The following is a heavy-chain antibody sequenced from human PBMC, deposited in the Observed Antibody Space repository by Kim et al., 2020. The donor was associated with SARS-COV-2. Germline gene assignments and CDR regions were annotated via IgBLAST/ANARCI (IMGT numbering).Heavy chain of an antibody. Sequence: SETLSLTCTVSGGSISSYYWSWIRQPPGKGLEWIGYIYYSGSTNYNPSLKSRVTISVDTSKNQFFLKLSSVTAADTAVYYCARGSITMVRGARYAFDIWGQGTLVTVSS. J-gene: IGHJ3*02. CDR1: GGSISSYY. CDR2: IYYSGST. D-gene: IGHD3-10*01. CDR3: ARGSITMVRGARYAFDI. V-gene: IGHV4-59*01.